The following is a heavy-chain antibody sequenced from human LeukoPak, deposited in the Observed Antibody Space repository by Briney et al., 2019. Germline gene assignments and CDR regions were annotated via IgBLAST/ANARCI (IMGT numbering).Heavy chain of an antibody. CDR2: INHSAST. J-gene: IGHJ5*02. D-gene: IGHD3-10*01. Sequence: SETLSLTCAVNGWSLSGYSGSWLRQPPGKGREGLGEINHSASTNYNASLTGRVTIPADTSQNQFSLQLRSVTAADTAVYYCARVYVTVVRGSWFDPGGQGTLVTVSS. V-gene: IGHV4-34*01. CDR1: GWSLSGYS. CDR3: ARVYVTVVRGSWFDP.